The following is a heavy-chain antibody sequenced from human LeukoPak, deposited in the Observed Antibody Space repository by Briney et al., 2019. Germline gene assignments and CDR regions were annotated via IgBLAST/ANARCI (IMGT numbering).Heavy chain of an antibody. CDR2: IYYSGST. CDR3: ARAPLVIVGTTTFDC. D-gene: IGHD1-26*01. Sequence: SETLSLTCTVSGGSISSSSYYWGWIRQPPGKGLEWIGSIYYSGSTYYNPSLKSRVTISVDTSENQFSLKLSSVTAADTAVYYCARAPLVIVGTTTFDCWGQGTLVTVSS. CDR1: GGSISSSSYY. V-gene: IGHV4-39*01. J-gene: IGHJ4*02.